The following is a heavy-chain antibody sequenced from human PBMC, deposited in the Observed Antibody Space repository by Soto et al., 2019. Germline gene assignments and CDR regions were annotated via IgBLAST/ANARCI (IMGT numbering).Heavy chain of an antibody. V-gene: IGHV3-48*03. Sequence: GGSLRLSCAAFGFTLSSYEMDWVRQAPGKGLEWVSHISRSGSPIYYADSVEGRFTISRDNAKNAVYLQMNSLRAEDTAIYYCARVYADYLIDAFDIWGQGTMVTVSS. CDR3: ARVYADYLIDAFDI. CDR1: GFTLSSYE. J-gene: IGHJ3*02. D-gene: IGHD4-17*01. CDR2: ISRSGSPI.